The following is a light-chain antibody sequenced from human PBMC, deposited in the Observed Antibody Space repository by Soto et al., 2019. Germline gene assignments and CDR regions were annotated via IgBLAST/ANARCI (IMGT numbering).Light chain of an antibody. CDR3: LQYASAPLT. CDR1: QSVGRIF. CDR2: DAS. V-gene: IGKV3D-20*01. J-gene: IGKJ4*01. Sequence: EIVLTQAPGTLSLSPGERATLSCGASQSVGRIFLAWYQQKSGLAPRLLIYDASRRATGIPDRFTGSGSGTDFTLTISRLEPEDFAVYYCLQYASAPLTFGGGTKVEIK.